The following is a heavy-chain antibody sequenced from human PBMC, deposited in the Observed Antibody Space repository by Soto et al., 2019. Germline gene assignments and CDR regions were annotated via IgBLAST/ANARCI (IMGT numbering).Heavy chain of an antibody. CDR1: GFTFSSFG. CDR2: KSFDGRE. D-gene: IGHD6-6*01. CDR3: AREITSSSAF. Sequence: QVQLVESGGAVVQSGRSLRLSCTASGFTFSSFGMHWVRQTPDKGLEWVAVKSFDGREEYADSVKGRFTISRDNPKNTLYLQMNSLRTEDSATYYCAREITSSSAFWGQGTLVTVTS. V-gene: IGHV3-30*03. J-gene: IGHJ4*02.